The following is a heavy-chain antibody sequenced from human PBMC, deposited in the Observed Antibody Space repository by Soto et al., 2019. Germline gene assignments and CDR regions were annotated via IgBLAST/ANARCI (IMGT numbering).Heavy chain of an antibody. D-gene: IGHD3-22*01. J-gene: IGHJ4*02. CDR1: SFSISSGYY. Sequence: SETLSLTCAVSSFSISSGYYWGWVRQPPQRGLGYVGEIFHDGTANYYPSFERRSAISVDTSKNQFSLTLTSVTAADTAIYFCTRLVYDTRLNSMYFDFWGQGALVTVSS. CDR2: IFHDGTA. CDR3: TRLVYDTRLNSMYFDF. V-gene: IGHV4-38-2*01.